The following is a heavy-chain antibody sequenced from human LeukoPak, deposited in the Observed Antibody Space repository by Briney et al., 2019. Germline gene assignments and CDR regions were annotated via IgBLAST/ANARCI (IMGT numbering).Heavy chain of an antibody. CDR3: AGRHCSGGGCYFAGADPFDY. Sequence: GGSLRLSCAASGFTFSTYAMNWVRQAPGKGLEWVSSISGSGTKTYYADSVKGRFTISRDTSKNTLYLQMNSLRAEDTAVYFCAGRHCSGGGCYFAGADPFDYWGQGTLVTVSS. CDR1: GFTFSTYA. D-gene: IGHD2-15*01. CDR2: ISGSGTKT. V-gene: IGHV3-23*01. J-gene: IGHJ4*02.